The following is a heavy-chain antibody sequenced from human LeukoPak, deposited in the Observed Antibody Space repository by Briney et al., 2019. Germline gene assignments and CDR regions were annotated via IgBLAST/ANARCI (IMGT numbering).Heavy chain of an antibody. V-gene: IGHV4-38-2*02. D-gene: IGHD4-11*01. J-gene: IGHJ3*02. CDR2: IYHSGRT. CDR1: GYSISSGYY. CDR3: ARDRMDYSNYRNGAFDI. Sequence: SETLSLTCTVSGYSISSGYYWGWIRQPPGKGLEWIGSIYHSGRTFYNPSLKSRVTISVDTSKNQFSLKLSSVTAADTAVYYCARDRMDYSNYRNGAFDIWGQGTMVTVSS.